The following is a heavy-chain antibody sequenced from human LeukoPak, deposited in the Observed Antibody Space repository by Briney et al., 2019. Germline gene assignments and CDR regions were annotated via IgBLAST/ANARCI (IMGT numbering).Heavy chain of an antibody. CDR1: GYTFTGYY. CDR3: ARDALDTIFGVVGRYNWFDP. J-gene: IGHJ5*02. Sequence: ASVKVSCKASGYTFTGYYMRWVRQAPGQGLEWMGWINPNSGGTNYAQKFQGRVTMTRDTSISTAYMELSRLRSDDTAVYYCARDALDTIFGVVGRYNWFDPWGQGTLVTVSS. V-gene: IGHV1-2*02. D-gene: IGHD3-3*01. CDR2: INPNSGGT.